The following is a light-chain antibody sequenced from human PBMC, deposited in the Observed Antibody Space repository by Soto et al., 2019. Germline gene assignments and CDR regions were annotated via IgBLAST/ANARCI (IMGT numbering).Light chain of an antibody. CDR2: EVT. CDR3: CSYAGFNNFYV. Sequence: QSALTQPPSASGSPGQSVTISCTGTSSDVGGYNFVSWYQQHPGEAPKLMVYEVTRRPSGVPDRFSGSKSGNTASLTVSGLQAEDEADYYCCSYAGFNNFYVFGTGTKLTVL. V-gene: IGLV2-8*01. J-gene: IGLJ1*01. CDR1: SSDVGGYNF.